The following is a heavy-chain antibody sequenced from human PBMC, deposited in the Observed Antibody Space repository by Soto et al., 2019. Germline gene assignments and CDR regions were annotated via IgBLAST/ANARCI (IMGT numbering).Heavy chain of an antibody. CDR1: GFTFSSYA. CDR2: ISGSGGST. CDR3: SKGVYSGPDWFDP. D-gene: IGHD2-8*01. V-gene: IGHV3-23*01. J-gene: IGHJ5*02. Sequence: PGGPLSLSCAASGFTFSSYAMSWVRQAPGKGLEWVSAISGSGGSTYYADSVKGRFTISRDNSNNTQYLQMQSLRAEDTAVYYCSKGVYSGPDWFDPWGQGTLVTVSS.